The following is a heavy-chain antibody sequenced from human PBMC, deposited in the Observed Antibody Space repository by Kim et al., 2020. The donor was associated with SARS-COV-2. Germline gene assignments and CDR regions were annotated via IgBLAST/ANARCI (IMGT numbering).Heavy chain of an antibody. Sequence: GGSLRLSCAASGFTFSSYWMSWVRQAPGKGLEWVANIKQDGSEKYYVDSVKGRFTISRDNAKNSLYLQMNSLRAEDTAVYYCARGPYYYDSCGYPMGYYYYGMDVWGQGTTVTVSS. V-gene: IGHV3-7*03. D-gene: IGHD3-22*01. CDR2: IKQDGSEK. CDR1: GFTFSSYW. CDR3: ARGPYYYDSCGYPMGYYYYGMDV. J-gene: IGHJ6*02.